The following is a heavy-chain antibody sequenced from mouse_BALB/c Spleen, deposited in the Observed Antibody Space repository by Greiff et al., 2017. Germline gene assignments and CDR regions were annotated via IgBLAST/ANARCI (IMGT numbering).Heavy chain of an antibody. CDR1: GFSLTSYG. D-gene: IGHD2-14*01. CDR2: IWAGGST. J-gene: IGHJ3*01. Sequence: QVQLQQSGPGLVAPSQSLSITCTVSGFSLTSYGVHWVRQPPGKGLEWLGVIWAGGSTNYNSALMSRLSISKDNSKSQVFLKMNSLQTDETAMYYYAREGYDVRFAYWGQGTLVTVSA. V-gene: IGHV2-9*02. CDR3: AREGYDVRFAY.